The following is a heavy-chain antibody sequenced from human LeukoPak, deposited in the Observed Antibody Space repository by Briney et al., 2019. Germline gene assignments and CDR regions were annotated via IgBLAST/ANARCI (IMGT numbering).Heavy chain of an antibody. J-gene: IGHJ4*02. V-gene: IGHV4-34*01. CDR3: ARALGGYSYGYSSLGY. CDR2: INHSGST. Sequence: NPSETLPLTCAVYGGSFSGYYWSWIRQPPGKGLEWIGEINHSGSTNYNPSLKSRVTISVDTSKNQFSLKLSSVTAADTAVYYCARALGGYSYGYSSLGYWGQGTLVTVSS. CDR1: GGSFSGYY. D-gene: IGHD5-18*01.